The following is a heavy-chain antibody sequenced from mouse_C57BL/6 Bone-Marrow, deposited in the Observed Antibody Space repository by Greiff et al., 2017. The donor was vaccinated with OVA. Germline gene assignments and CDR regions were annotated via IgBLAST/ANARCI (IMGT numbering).Heavy chain of an antibody. J-gene: IGHJ4*01. Sequence: EVQLQQSGPELVKPGASVKISCKASGYSFTDYNMNWVKQSNGKSLEWIGVLNPNYGPTSSNQKFKGKATLTVDQSASTAYMQLNSLTSEDSAVYYGANYYGSSLYAMDYWGQGTSVTVSS. CDR1: GYSFTDYN. D-gene: IGHD1-1*01. CDR2: LNPNYGPT. CDR3: ANYYGSSLYAMDY. V-gene: IGHV1-39*01.